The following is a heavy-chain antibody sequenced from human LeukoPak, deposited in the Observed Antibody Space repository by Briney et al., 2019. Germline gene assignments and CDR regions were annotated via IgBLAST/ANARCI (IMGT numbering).Heavy chain of an antibody. J-gene: IGHJ4*02. CDR1: GFTFSSYA. Sequence: GGSLRLSCAASGFTFSSYAMSWVRQAPGKGLEWVSAISVSGGSTYYADSVKGRFTISRDNSKNTLYLQMNSLRAEDTAVYYCAKDQKTFRVVISPFDYWGQGTLLTVPS. D-gene: IGHD3-3*01. CDR2: ISVSGGST. CDR3: AKDQKTFRVVISPFDY. V-gene: IGHV3-23*01.